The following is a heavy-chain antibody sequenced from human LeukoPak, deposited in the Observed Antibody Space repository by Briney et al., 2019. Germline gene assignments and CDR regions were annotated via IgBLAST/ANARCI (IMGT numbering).Heavy chain of an antibody. J-gene: IGHJ4*02. Sequence: PSETLSLTCTVSGGSIGSSTHYWGWIRQPPGKGLEWIGSIYYSGSTYYNPSLKSRVTISVDTSKNQFSLKLSSVTAADTAVYYCARPEVGATRGLDYWGQGTLVTVSS. CDR3: ARPEVGATRGLDY. CDR1: GGSIGSSTHY. D-gene: IGHD1-26*01. CDR2: IYYSGST. V-gene: IGHV4-39*01.